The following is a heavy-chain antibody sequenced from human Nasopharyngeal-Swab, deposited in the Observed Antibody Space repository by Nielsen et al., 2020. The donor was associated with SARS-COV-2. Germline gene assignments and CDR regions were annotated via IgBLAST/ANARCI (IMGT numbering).Heavy chain of an antibody. CDR3: ARESYYDYIWGSYRYTGGTQNWFDP. CDR1: GFTFSSYG. D-gene: IGHD3-16*02. CDR2: IWYDGSNK. V-gene: IGHV3-33*01. Sequence: GESLKISCAASGFTFSSYGMHWVRQAPGKGLEWAAVIWYDGSNKYYADSVKGRFTISRDNSKNTLYLQMNSLRAEDTAVYYCARESYYDYIWGSYRYTGGTQNWFDPWGQGTLVTVSS. J-gene: IGHJ5*02.